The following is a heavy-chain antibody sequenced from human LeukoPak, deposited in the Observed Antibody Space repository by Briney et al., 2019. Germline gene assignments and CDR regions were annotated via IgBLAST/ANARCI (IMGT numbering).Heavy chain of an antibody. D-gene: IGHD2-15*01. CDR2: IRVHGINK. CDR1: GFTFSSYG. CDR3: ARDCSSGSCY. J-gene: IGHJ4*02. V-gene: IGHV3-30*02. Sequence: PGGCLRLSCAASGFTFSSYGMHWVRQAPGKGLEWVAFIRVHGINKYYADSVKGRFTISRDNSKNTLYLQMNSLRAEDTAVYYCARDCSSGSCYWGQGTLVTVSS.